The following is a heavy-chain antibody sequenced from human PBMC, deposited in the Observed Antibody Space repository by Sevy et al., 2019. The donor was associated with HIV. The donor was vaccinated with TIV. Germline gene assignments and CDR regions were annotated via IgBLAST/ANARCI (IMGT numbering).Heavy chain of an antibody. CDR1: GGSITSLY. CDR2: IYYNGHI. CDR3: AGENAWGRGYS. Sequence: WETLSLTCTVSGGSITSLYWNWIRQPPGKGLEWIANIYYNGHINYNPSLKSRVTLSPDTSKNQFSLRLSSVTAADTAMYYCAGENAWGRGYSWGQGTLVTVSS. D-gene: IGHD1-26*01. V-gene: IGHV4-59*08. J-gene: IGHJ4*02.